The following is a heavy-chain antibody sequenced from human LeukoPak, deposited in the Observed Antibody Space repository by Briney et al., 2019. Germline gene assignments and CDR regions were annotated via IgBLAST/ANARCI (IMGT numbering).Heavy chain of an antibody. D-gene: IGHD3-10*01. V-gene: IGHV3-30*18. CDR3: AKDLNMVRGFIIPTPSFDF. J-gene: IGHJ4*02. CDR2: ISYDGSNK. Sequence: GRSLRLSCAASGFTFSSYGMHWDRQAPGKGLEWVAVISYDGSNKYYADSVKGRFTISRDNSKNTLYLQMNSLRAEDTAVYYCAKDLNMVRGFIIPTPSFDFWGQGTLVSVSS. CDR1: GFTFSSYG.